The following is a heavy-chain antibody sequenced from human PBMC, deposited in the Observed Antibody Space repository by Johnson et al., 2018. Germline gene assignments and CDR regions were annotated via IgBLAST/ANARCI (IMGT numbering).Heavy chain of an antibody. CDR2: INSDGSST. D-gene: IGHD3-22*01. V-gene: IGHV3-74*01. Sequence: EVQLVESGGGLVQPGGSLRPSCAASGFTFSTYWMDWVRQVPGKGLVWVSRINSDGSSTAYADSVKGRFTISSDNAKNTLYLQMNRMSAEDTALHYCGREDYYDSRTRGYMDVWGKGTTVIVSS. CDR1: GFTFSTYW. J-gene: IGHJ6*03. CDR3: GREDYYDSRTRGYMDV.